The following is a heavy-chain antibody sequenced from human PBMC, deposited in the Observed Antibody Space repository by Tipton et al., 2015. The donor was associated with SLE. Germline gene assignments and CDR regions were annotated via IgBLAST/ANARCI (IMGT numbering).Heavy chain of an antibody. CDR2: FYYSGST. D-gene: IGHD6-19*01. Sequence: TLSLTCTVSGGSMSTYYWNWIRQFPGKGLEWIGYFYYSGSTNYNPSLKSRVTISLDKSKNQFSLKLSSGTAADTAVYYCARHGLRNVADHWYFDLWGRGTLVTVSS. V-gene: IGHV4-59*01. J-gene: IGHJ2*01. CDR3: ARHGLRNVADHWYFDL. CDR1: GGSMSTYY.